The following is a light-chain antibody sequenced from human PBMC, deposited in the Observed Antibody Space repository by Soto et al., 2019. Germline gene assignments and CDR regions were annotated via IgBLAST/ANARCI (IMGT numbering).Light chain of an antibody. CDR3: QQTHTTPHS. V-gene: IGKV1-39*01. CDR1: QSIGIY. Sequence: DIPMTQSPSSLSASLGDGVTITCRASQSIGIYLNWYQQKPRQAPKHLIYGTSTLQSGVPSRFSGGGSGTKFTLTIISRQPEDFSTYFCQQTHTTPHSFGQGTKLEIK. J-gene: IGKJ2*03. CDR2: GTS.